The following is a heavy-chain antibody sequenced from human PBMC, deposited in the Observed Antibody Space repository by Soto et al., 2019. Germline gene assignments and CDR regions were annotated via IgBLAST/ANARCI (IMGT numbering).Heavy chain of an antibody. J-gene: IGHJ6*02. D-gene: IGHD3-16*01. Sequence: QVQLVQSGAEVKKPGSSVKVSCKASGGTFSSHAISWVRQAPGQGLEWMGAIIPVFNAANYAQKFQGRVTITADDSTSTPYMDLYSLRFEDTAVYYCARDVPLNYYDGTFSYYAMDVWGQGTTVTVSS. CDR3: ARDVPLNYYDGTFSYYAMDV. CDR1: GGTFSSHA. V-gene: IGHV1-69*01. CDR2: IIPVFNAA.